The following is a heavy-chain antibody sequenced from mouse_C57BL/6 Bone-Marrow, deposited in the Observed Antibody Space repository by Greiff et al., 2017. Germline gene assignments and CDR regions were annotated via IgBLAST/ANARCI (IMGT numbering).Heavy chain of an antibody. CDR1: GYAFRSSW. CDR2: IYPGDGDT. J-gene: IGHJ2*01. V-gene: IGHV1-82*01. Sequence: VQGVESGPELVKPGASVKISCKASGYAFRSSWMNWVKQRPGKGLEWIGRIYPGDGDTNYNGKFKGKATLTADKSSSTAYMQLSSLSSEDSAVYFWARSYYYGSSWNYFDYWGQGTTLTVSS. CDR3: ARSYYYGSSWNYFDY. D-gene: IGHD1-1*01.